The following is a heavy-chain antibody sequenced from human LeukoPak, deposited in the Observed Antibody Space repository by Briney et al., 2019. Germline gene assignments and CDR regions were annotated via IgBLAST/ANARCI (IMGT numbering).Heavy chain of an antibody. Sequence: PGGSLRLSCAASGFTFDDYAMRWVRQAPGKGLEWVSGISWNSGSIGYADSVKGRFTISRDNAKHSLCLQMNSLRAEDTALYYCAKDGYSSGTNWLDPWGQGTLVPVSS. CDR2: ISWNSGSI. CDR3: AKDGYSSGTNWLDP. V-gene: IGHV3-9*01. CDR1: GFTFDDYA. D-gene: IGHD6-19*01. J-gene: IGHJ5*02.